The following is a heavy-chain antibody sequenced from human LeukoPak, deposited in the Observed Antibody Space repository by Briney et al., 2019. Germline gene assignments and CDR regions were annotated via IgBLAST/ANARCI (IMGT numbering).Heavy chain of an antibody. CDR1: GFPFSRYG. Sequence: GSLGLSLEASGFPFSRYGIHLVRPAKGKGFEWVPTIGTVDDTYYLDSVKGRFTISREDAKNSLYLQMNNLRAGDTAVYYCAREVMDSSFFDALDVWGQGTVVTVSS. CDR3: AREVMDSSFFDALDV. J-gene: IGHJ3*01. CDR2: IGTVDDT. D-gene: IGHD6-19*01. V-gene: IGHV3-13*01.